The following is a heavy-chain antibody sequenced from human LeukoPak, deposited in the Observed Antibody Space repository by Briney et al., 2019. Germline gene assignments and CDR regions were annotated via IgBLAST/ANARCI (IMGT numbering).Heavy chain of an antibody. CDR2: INPDTGGA. J-gene: IGHJ4*02. D-gene: IGHD5-18*01. Sequence: ASVTVSCTASGYTFTSYYIHWVRQAPGQGLEWVGLINPDTGGAKYAQKFQGRVTMTRDTSISTAYMELSRLTSDDTAVYFCARGEELWFDYWGQGTLVTVSS. V-gene: IGHV1-2*02. CDR1: GYTFTSYY. CDR3: ARGEELWFDY.